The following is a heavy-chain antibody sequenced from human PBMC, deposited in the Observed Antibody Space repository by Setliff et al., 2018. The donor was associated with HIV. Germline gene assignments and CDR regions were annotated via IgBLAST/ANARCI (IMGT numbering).Heavy chain of an antibody. Sequence: PGGSLRLSCVASGFNFRDFAMHWVRQAPGKGLEWVSAISYDGSRIHYEDSVKGRFTISRDNSKNTLYLQLNSLKPEDTAEYYCATARIPTGGVSTSLDYWGQGTLVTVSS. CDR1: GFNFRDFA. J-gene: IGHJ4*02. D-gene: IGHD3-3*01. CDR2: ISYDGSRI. CDR3: ATARIPTGGVSTSLDY. V-gene: IGHV3-30*01.